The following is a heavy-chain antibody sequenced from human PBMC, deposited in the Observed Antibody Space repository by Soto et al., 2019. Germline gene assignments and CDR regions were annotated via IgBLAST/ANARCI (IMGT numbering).Heavy chain of an antibody. V-gene: IGHV3-30*04. D-gene: IGHD6-13*01. Sequence: GGSLRLSCAASGFTFSSYAMHWVRQAPGKGLEWVAVISYDGSNKYYADSVKGRFTISRDNSKNTLYLQMNSLRAEDTAVYYCARDLSSSYYFDYWGQGTLVTVSS. CDR1: GFTFSSYA. J-gene: IGHJ4*02. CDR3: ARDLSSSYYFDY. CDR2: ISYDGSNK.